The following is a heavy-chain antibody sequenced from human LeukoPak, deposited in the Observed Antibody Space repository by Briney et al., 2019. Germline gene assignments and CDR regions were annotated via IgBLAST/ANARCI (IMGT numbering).Heavy chain of an antibody. CDR1: GGSFSGYY. V-gene: IGHV4-34*01. D-gene: IGHD3-10*01. Sequence: MASETLSLTCAVYGGSFSGYYWSWIRQPPGKGLEWIGEINHSGSTNYNPSLKSRVTISVDTSKNQFSLKLSSVTAADTAVYYCARRGAMVRGVTLLYYYYYMDVWGKGTTVTISS. CDR2: INHSGST. CDR3: ARRGAMVRGVTLLYYYYYMDV. J-gene: IGHJ6*03.